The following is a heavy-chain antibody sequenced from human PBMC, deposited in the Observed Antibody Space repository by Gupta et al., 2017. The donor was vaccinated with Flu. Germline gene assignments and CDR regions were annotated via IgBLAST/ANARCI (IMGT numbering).Heavy chain of an antibody. D-gene: IGHD1-1*01. J-gene: IGHJ4*02. CDR2: MSNDGRNK. V-gene: IGHV3-30*03. CDR1: CFIFSSYG. Sequence: QVQLVEPGGGVVQPGRSLRLPCTDSCFIFSSYGMHWVRQAPGKGLEWLTVMSNDGRNKYYADSVRGRFTISRDNSKNTLFLQMNSLRAEDTAVYYCARDSGWKYFDYWGQGTLVTVSS. CDR3: ARDSGWKYFDY.